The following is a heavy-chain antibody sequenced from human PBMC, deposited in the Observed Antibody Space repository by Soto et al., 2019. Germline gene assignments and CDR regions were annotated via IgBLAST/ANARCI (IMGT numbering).Heavy chain of an antibody. Sequence: GGSLRLSCAASGFTFSSYAMSWVRQAPGKGLEWVSAISGSGGSTYYADSVKGRFTIPRDNSKNTLYLQMNSLRAEDTAVYYCAKSARGSGSYYGLFDYWGQGTLVTVSS. J-gene: IGHJ4*02. CDR3: AKSARGSGSYYGLFDY. CDR1: GFTFSSYA. D-gene: IGHD3-10*01. CDR2: ISGSGGST. V-gene: IGHV3-23*01.